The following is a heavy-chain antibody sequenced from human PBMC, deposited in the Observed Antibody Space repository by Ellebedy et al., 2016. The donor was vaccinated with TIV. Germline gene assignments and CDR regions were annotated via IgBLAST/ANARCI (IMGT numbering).Heavy chain of an antibody. Sequence: GDSLKISCAASGFNFGVYDMTWVRQAPGKGLAWVSSISSNGEGTKYAESVTGRFTISRDNSRNTLYLQLHSLRADDTAVYYCAKSPNWSLHNWGQGTPVTVSS. J-gene: IGHJ4*02. V-gene: IGHV3-23*01. CDR1: GFNFGVYD. D-gene: IGHD1-1*01. CDR3: AKSPNWSLHN. CDR2: ISSNGEGT.